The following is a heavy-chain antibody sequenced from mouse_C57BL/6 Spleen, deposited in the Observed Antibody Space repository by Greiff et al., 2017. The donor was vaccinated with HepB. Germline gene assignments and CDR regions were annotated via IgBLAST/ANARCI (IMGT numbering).Heavy chain of an antibody. Sequence: EVQLQQSVAELVRPGASVKLSCTASGFNIKNTSMHWVKQRPEQGLEWIGRIDPANGNTKYAPKFQGKATITADTSSNTAYLQLSSLTSEDTAIYYCASRDGSMDYWGQGTSVTVSS. V-gene: IGHV14-3*01. CDR3: ASRDGSMDY. CDR1: GFNIKNTS. J-gene: IGHJ4*01. D-gene: IGHD2-3*01. CDR2: IDPANGNT.